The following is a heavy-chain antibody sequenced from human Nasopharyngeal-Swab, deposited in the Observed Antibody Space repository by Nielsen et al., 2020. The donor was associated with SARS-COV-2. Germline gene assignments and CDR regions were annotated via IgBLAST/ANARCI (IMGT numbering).Heavy chain of an antibody. V-gene: IGHV3-74*01. D-gene: IGHD2-2*01. CDR3: ARAGRYQLQTHPFDY. J-gene: IGHJ4*02. CDR1: GFTFSSYW. CDR2: INSDGSST. Sequence: GESLKISCAASGFTFSSYWMHWVRQAPGKGLVWVSRINSDGSSTSYADSVKGRFTISRDNAKNTLYLQMNSLRAEDTAVYYCARAGRYQLQTHPFDYWGQGTLVTVS.